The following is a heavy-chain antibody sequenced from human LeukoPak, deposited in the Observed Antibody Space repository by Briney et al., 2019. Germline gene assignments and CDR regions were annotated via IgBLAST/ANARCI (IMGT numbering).Heavy chain of an antibody. D-gene: IGHD3-10*01. Sequence: GGSLRLSCAAFGFTVRSNYMSWVRQAPGKGLEWVSVIYSGDSTSYAGSVQGRFTISRDNSKNALYLQMNRLRGEDTAVYYCAREHYNGRYYYMDAWGKGTAVTVSS. CDR3: AREHYNGRYYYMDA. J-gene: IGHJ6*03. V-gene: IGHV3-53*05. CDR1: GFTVRSNY. CDR2: IYSGDST.